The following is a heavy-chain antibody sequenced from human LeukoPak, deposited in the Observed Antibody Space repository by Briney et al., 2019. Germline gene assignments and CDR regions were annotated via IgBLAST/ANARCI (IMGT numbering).Heavy chain of an antibody. CDR1: GGTFSSYA. D-gene: IGHD7-27*01. Sequence: GASVKVSCKASGGTFSSYAISWVRQAPGQGLEWMGRIIPILGIANYAQKFQGRVTITADKSTSTAYMELSSLRSEDTAVYYCARDNNPGELIQFDYWGQGTLVSVSS. CDR3: ARDNNPGELIQFDY. V-gene: IGHV1-69*04. CDR2: IIPILGIA. J-gene: IGHJ4*02.